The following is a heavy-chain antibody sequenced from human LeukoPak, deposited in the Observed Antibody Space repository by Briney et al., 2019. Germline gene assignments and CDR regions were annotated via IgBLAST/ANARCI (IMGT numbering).Heavy chain of an antibody. CDR3: AKDFNDLYYYYGMDV. J-gene: IGHJ6*02. Sequence: PGGSLRLSCAASGFTFSSYAMSWVRQAPGKGLEWVSAISGSGGSTYYADSVKGRFTISGDNSKNTLYLQMNSLRAEDTAVYYCAKDFNDLYYYYGMDVWGQGTTVTVSS. CDR2: ISGSGGST. CDR1: GFTFSSYA. V-gene: IGHV3-23*01. D-gene: IGHD1-1*01.